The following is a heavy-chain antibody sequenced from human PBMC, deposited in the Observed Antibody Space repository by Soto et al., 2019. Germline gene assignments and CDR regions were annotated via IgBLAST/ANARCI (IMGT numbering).Heavy chain of an antibody. V-gene: IGHV3-64D*08. CDR2: ISSNGGST. CDR3: DGIRGLCTVSAFLLNRSSDL. J-gene: IGHJ2*01. D-gene: IGHD2-15*01. Sequence: QAPGKGLEYVSAISSNGGSTYYADSVKGRFTLSRDNSKNTLYLQMSSLRAEDSFFQAEDGIRGLCTVSAFLLNRSSDL.